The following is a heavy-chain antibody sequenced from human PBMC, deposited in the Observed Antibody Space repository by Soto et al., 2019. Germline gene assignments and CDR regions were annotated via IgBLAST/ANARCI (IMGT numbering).Heavy chain of an antibody. J-gene: IGHJ5*02. D-gene: IGHD2-2*02. CDR2: IYYSGST. CDR3: ARQVPAAIRLGWFDP. Sequence: PSETLSLTCTVSGGSISRSTYYWGWIRQPPGKGLEWIGSIYYSGSTYYRPSLKRLVTISVDTSKNQFSLKLSSVTAADTAVYYCARQVPAAIRLGWFDPWGQGTLVTVSS. CDR1: GGSISRSTYY. V-gene: IGHV4-39*01.